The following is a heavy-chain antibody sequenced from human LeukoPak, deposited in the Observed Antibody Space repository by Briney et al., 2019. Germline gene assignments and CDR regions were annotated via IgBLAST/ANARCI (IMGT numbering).Heavy chain of an antibody. V-gene: IGHV5-51*01. CDR3: ARGKDDYGDPNWFDP. J-gene: IGHJ5*02. CDR2: IYPGDSDT. D-gene: IGHD4-17*01. CDR1: GYSFTSYW. Sequence: GESLKISCKGSGYSFTSYWIGWVRQMPGKGLEWMGIIYPGDSDTRYSPSFQGQVTISADKSISTAYLQWSSLKASDTAMYYCARGKDDYGDPNWFDPWGQGTLVTVSS.